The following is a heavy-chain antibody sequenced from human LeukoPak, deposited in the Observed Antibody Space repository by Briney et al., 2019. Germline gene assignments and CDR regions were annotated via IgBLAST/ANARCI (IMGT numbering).Heavy chain of an antibody. V-gene: IGHV4-30-4*01. J-gene: IGHJ4*02. CDR1: GGSISNGGYF. Sequence: SQTLSLTCTVSGGSISNGGYFWSWIRQPPGKGLEWIGYTFYSGSTYYNPSVKSRLTISIDTSKNQFSLKLRSVTAADTAVYYCATYYYDSSGSPAYYFDFWGQGTLVTVSS. CDR2: TFYSGST. CDR3: ATYYYDSSGSPAYYFDF. D-gene: IGHD3-22*01.